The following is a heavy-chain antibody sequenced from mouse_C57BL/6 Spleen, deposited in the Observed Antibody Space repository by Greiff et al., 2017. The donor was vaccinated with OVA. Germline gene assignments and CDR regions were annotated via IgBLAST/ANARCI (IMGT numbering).Heavy chain of an antibody. V-gene: IGHV1-42*01. D-gene: IGHD1-1*01. CDR3: AREDYGSTLDY. CDR1: GYSFTGYY. Sequence: VQLQQSGPELVKPGASVKISCKASGYSFTGYYMNWVKQSPEKSLEWIGEINPSTGGTTYNQKFKAKATLTVDKSSSTAYMQLKSLTSEDSAVYYCAREDYGSTLDYWGQGTTLTVSS. J-gene: IGHJ2*01. CDR2: INPSTGGT.